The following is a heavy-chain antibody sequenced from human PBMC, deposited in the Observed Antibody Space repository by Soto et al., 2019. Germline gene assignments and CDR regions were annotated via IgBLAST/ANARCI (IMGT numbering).Heavy chain of an antibody. Sequence: EVQLVESGGGLVKPGGSLRLSCAASGFTFSSYSMNWVRQAPGKGLEWVSSISSSSSYIYYADSVKGRFTSSRDNAKNSLYLQMNSLRAEDTAVYYCARGGDRGGDCSYYWGQGTLVTVSS. CDR1: GFTFSSYS. V-gene: IGHV3-21*01. CDR3: ARGGDRGGDCSYY. J-gene: IGHJ4*02. CDR2: ISSSSSYI. D-gene: IGHD2-21*02.